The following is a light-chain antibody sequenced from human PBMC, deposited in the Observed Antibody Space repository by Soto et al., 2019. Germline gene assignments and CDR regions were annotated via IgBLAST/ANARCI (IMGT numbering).Light chain of an antibody. Sequence: EIVLTQSPATLSLSPGERATLSCRASQSVSNYLAWYQQKPGQAPRLLMYDTSNRAPGIPARFSGSGSGTDFTLTISSLEPEDFAVYFCQQRSKFLWTFGQGTKVEL. V-gene: IGKV3-11*01. J-gene: IGKJ1*01. CDR3: QQRSKFLWT. CDR2: DTS. CDR1: QSVSNY.